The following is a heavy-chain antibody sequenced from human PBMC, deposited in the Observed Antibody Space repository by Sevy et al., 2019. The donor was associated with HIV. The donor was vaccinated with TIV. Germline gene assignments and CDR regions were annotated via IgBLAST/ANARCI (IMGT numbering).Heavy chain of an antibody. CDR3: AKDLMRGDTVVVVAARKYGMDV. V-gene: IGHV3-30*18. J-gene: IGHJ6*02. D-gene: IGHD2-15*01. CDR1: GFSFSSYD. CDR2: MSYDGSNK. Sequence: GGSLRLSCAASGFSFSSYDMHWVRQAPGKGLEWVAVMSYDGSNKFYADSVKGRFSISRDNSKNTLYLQMKSLRAEDTAVYYCAKDLMRGDTVVVVAARKYGMDVWGQGSTVTVSS.